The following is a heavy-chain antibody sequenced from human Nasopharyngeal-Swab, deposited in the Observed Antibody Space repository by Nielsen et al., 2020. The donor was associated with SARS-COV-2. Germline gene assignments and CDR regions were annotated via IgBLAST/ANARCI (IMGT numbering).Heavy chain of an antibody. CDR1: GFTFSSYW. Sequence: GEAMKISWAASGFTFSSYWMSWVSQAPGKGLEWVANIKQDGSEKYYLDSVRGRFTISRDNAKNSLYLQMNSLRAEDTALYYCAKNQLLIYDVFNLWGQGTMVTVSS. V-gene: IGHV3-7*03. CDR3: AKNQLLIYDVFNL. J-gene: IGHJ3*01. CDR2: IKQDGSEK. D-gene: IGHD2-2*01.